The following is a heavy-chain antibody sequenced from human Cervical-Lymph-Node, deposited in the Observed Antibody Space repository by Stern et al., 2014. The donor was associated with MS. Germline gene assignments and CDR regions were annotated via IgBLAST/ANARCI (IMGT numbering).Heavy chain of an antibody. CDR3: ARDVGDGYFDY. CDR1: VFTFISYD. V-gene: IGHV3-13*01. D-gene: IGHD5-24*01. Sequence: EVQLEASGGCLVQPGGSLRLSCAASVFTFISYDMHWVRQATGKGLELVSAIGTAGDTYYPGSVKGRFTISRENAKNSLYLQMNSLRAGDTAVYYCARDVGDGYFDYWGQGTLVTVSS. J-gene: IGHJ4*02. CDR2: IGTAGDT.